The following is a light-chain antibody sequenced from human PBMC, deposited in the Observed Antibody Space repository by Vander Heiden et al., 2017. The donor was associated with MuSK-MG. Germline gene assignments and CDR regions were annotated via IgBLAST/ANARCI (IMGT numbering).Light chain of an antibody. CDR3: QTWDSSVV. CDR1: RLVNGF. Sequence: SSALTQPPSVSVSPGQTASITCSGERLVNGFASWYQQKPGQSPLLLIYHDKKRPSGIPERFSASNSGNTATLTISGTQAIDEADYFCQTWDSSVVFGGGTKLTVL. V-gene: IGLV3-1*01. CDR2: HDK. J-gene: IGLJ2*01.